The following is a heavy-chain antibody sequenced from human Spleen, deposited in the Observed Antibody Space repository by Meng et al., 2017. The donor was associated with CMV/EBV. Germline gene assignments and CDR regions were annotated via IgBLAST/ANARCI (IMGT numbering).Heavy chain of an antibody. D-gene: IGHD3-22*01. CDR2: IKQDGSEK. J-gene: IGHJ4*02. V-gene: IGHV3-7*01. Sequence: GGSLRLSCAASGFTFSGHSMNWVRQAPGKGLEWVANIKQDGSEKYFVDSVKGRFTISRDNAKNSLYLQMNSLRAEDTAVYYCARDDSTGYYYFDSWGQETLVTVSS. CDR1: GFTFSGHS. CDR3: ARDDSTGYYYFDS.